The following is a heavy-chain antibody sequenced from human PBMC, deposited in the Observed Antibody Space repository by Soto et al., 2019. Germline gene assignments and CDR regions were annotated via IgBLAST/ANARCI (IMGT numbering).Heavy chain of an antibody. CDR2: VDSDGRGT. D-gene: IGHD6-25*01. CDR1: GITFTNYW. CDR3: GSVFEH. Sequence: EVQLVESGGGSVQPGGSLRLSCVASGITFTNYWMHWVRQVPGKGLVWVARVDSDGRGTSYADFVKGRFTISRANAKNTNYPQWNSLRREDTAMYYCGSVFEHWGKGFPVTVSS. J-gene: IGHJ4*02. V-gene: IGHV3-74*01.